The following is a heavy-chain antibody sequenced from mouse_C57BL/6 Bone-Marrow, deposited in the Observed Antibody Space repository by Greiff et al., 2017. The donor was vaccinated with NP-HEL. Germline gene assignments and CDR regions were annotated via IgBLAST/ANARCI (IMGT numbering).Heavy chain of an antibody. V-gene: IGHV1-55*01. CDR2: IYPGSGST. Sequence: QVQLKQPGAELVKPGASVKMSCKASGYTFTSYWITWVKQRPGQGLEWIGDIYPGSGSTNYNEKLKSKATLTVDTSSSTAYMQLSSLTSEDSAVYYCAREDSSGYGFAYWGQGTLVTVSA. D-gene: IGHD3-2*02. J-gene: IGHJ3*01. CDR3: AREDSSGYGFAY. CDR1: GYTFTSYW.